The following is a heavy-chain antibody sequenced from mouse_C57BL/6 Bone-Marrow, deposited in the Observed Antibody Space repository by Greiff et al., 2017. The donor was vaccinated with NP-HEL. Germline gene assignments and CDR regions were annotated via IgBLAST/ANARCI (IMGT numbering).Heavy chain of an antibody. Sequence: QVQLKESGPGILQSSQTLSLTCSFSGFSLSTSGMGVSWIRQPSGKGLEWLAHIYWDDDKHYNPSLKSRLTTSNDTSRNQVFHKITSGDTADNATFYCARRDPYDSYYWYFDVWGTGTTVTVSS. D-gene: IGHD2-3*01. V-gene: IGHV8-12*01. CDR3: ARRDPYDSYYWYFDV. J-gene: IGHJ1*03. CDR2: IYWDDDK. CDR1: GFSLSTSGMG.